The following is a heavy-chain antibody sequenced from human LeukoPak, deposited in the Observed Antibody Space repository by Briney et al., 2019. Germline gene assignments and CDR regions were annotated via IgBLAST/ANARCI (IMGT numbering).Heavy chain of an antibody. V-gene: IGHV7-4-1*02. Sequence: ASVKVSCKASGYTFTDYYIHWVRQAPGQGLEWMGWINTNTGNPTYAQGFTGRFVFSLDTSVSTAYLQISSLKAEDTAVYYCARELVRGYYYYYMDVWGKGTTVAISS. D-gene: IGHD6-13*01. CDR1: GYTFTDYY. CDR2: INTNTGNP. CDR3: ARELVRGYYYYYMDV. J-gene: IGHJ6*03.